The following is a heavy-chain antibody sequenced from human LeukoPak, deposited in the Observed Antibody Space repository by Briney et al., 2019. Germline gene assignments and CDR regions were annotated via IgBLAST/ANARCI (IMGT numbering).Heavy chain of an antibody. CDR1: GFTFSDYA. D-gene: IGHD3-3*01. J-gene: IGHJ6*03. Sequence: GGSLRLSCAVSGFTFSDYAMNWVRQAPGKGLEWVSFISYSSSHIYYADSVKGRFTVSRDNAKNTLYLQMNSLRAEDTAIYYCARGGGWDTIFRVVQYMDVWGKGTTVTVSS. CDR3: ARGGGWDTIFRVVQYMDV. V-gene: IGHV3-21*01. CDR2: ISYSSSHI.